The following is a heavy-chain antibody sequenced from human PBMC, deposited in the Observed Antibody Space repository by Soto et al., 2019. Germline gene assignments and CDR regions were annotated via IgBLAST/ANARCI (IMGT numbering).Heavy chain of an antibody. Sequence: PSETLSLTCAVYGGSFSGYYWSWIRQPPGKGLEWIGEINHSGSTNYNPSLKSRVTISVDTSKNQFSLKLSSVTAADTAVYYCARYVLLWFGDEPYGMDVWGQGTTVTVS. CDR1: GGSFSGYY. CDR3: ARYVLLWFGDEPYGMDV. D-gene: IGHD3-10*01. CDR2: INHSGST. J-gene: IGHJ6*02. V-gene: IGHV4-34*01.